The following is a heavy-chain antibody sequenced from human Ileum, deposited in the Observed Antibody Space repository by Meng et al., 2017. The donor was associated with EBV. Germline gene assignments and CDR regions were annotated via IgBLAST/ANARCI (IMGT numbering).Heavy chain of an antibody. D-gene: IGHD3-10*01. V-gene: IGHV4-39*07. CDR2: IYYSGST. CDR3: VRGDDHITLVRGDE. J-gene: IGHJ4*02. Sequence: QLQLQESGPGLVKPSETLSRTGTVSGGSISNSTYHWGWIRQPPGRGLEWIGSIYYSGSTYSNPPLRGRVTISVDTSKNQFSLKVKPVTAADTAVYYCVRGDDHITLVRGDEWGQGILGTVSS. CDR1: GGSISNSTYH.